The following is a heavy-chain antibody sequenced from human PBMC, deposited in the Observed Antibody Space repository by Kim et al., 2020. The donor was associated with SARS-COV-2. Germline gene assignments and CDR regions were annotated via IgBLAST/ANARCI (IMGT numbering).Heavy chain of an antibody. Sequence: GGSLRLSCAASGFTFSSYSMNWVRQAPGKGLEWVSYISSSSSTIYYADSVKGRFTISRDNAKNSLYLQMNSLRDEDTAVYYCARDGSGSYTLGAFDIWGQGTMVTVSS. V-gene: IGHV3-48*02. J-gene: IGHJ3*02. CDR2: ISSSSSTI. D-gene: IGHD3-10*01. CDR3: ARDGSGSYTLGAFDI. CDR1: GFTFSSYS.